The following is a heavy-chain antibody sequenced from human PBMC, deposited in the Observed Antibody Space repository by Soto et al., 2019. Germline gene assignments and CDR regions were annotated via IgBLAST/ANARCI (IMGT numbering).Heavy chain of an antibody. CDR3: ARLTNIFDSDY. D-gene: IGHD2-21*01. Sequence: GESLKISCKGSGYSFTNYWIGWVRQMPGKGLEWMGIIYPGDSDTRYSPSFQGQVTISADRSISTAYLQWSSLKASDTAMYHCARLTNIFDSDYWGHGTLVTVSS. J-gene: IGHJ4*01. CDR1: GYSFTNYW. V-gene: IGHV5-51*01. CDR2: IYPGDSDT.